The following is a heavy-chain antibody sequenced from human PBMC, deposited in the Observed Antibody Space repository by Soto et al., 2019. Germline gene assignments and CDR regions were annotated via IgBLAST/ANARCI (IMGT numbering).Heavy chain of an antibody. V-gene: IGHV3-23*01. CDR3: AKSRSEAAHEIGDI. J-gene: IGHJ3*02. Sequence: GGSLRLSCAASGFAYSTYDMNWVRQAPGKRLEWVSGISAGGQITDYADSVRGRVSISRDNSKNTVFLHMSSLRAEDTAIYYWAKSRSEAAHEIGDIWGQGTTVTVSS. CDR1: GFAYSTYD. CDR2: ISAGGQIT. D-gene: IGHD6-6*01.